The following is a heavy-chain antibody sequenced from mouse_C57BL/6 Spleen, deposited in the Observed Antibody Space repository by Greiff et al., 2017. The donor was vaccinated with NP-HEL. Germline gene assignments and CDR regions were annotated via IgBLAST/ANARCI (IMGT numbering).Heavy chain of an antibody. CDR3: ARSPITTVAWYFDV. D-gene: IGHD1-1*01. CDR1: GYSFTGYY. Sequence: EVQLQQSGPELVKPGASVKISCKASGYSFTGYYMNWVKQSPEKSLEWIGEINPSTGGTTYNQKFKAKATLTVDKSSSTAYMQLKSLTSEDSAVYYCARSPITTVAWYFDVWGTGTTVTVSS. V-gene: IGHV1-42*01. CDR2: INPSTGGT. J-gene: IGHJ1*03.